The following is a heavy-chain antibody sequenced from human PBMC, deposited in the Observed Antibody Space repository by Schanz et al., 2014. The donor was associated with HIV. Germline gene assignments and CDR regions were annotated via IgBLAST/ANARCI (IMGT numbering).Heavy chain of an antibody. V-gene: IGHV4-39*07. CDR1: GGSISSSNYY. Sequence: QLQLQESGPGLVRPSETLSLTCSVFGGSISSSNYYWGWIRQPPGKGLEWIGSVYYTGSTYYNPSLKRRVTISLDTSKNQFPLKLSSVTAADTAVYFCARARAKIEGRPVGNWFDPWGQGTLVTVSS. CDR3: ARARAKIEGRPVGNWFDP. D-gene: IGHD6-6*01. CDR2: VYYTGST. J-gene: IGHJ5*02.